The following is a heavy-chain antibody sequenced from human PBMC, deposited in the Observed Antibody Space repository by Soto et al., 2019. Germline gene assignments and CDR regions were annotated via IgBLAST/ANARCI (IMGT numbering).Heavy chain of an antibody. D-gene: IGHD3-10*01. V-gene: IGHV3-11*01. CDR2: MSSSGDSI. CDR3: ARVRFGQWGYAMEF. CDR1: GITFSDCY. Sequence: QVPLVESGGGLVKPGGCLRLSCADSGITFSDCYMNWIRQAPGKGLEWVSYMSSSGDSINYAGSVRGRFTVSRDNAKNSLYLQMNSLRAEDSAMYYCARVRFGQWGYAMEFWGQGTKVTVSS. J-gene: IGHJ6*02.